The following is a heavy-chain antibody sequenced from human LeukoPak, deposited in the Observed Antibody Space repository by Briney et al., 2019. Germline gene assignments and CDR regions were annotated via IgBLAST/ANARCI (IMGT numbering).Heavy chain of an antibody. D-gene: IGHD2-15*01. V-gene: IGHV3-7*03. CDR3: ATTQTFDY. Sequence: SGESLTLSCIASGFTFSNYWMRWVRQAPGKGLEWVANIKQDGSDKKYIDSVKGRFSISRDNAKSSLNLQMHNLRAEDTAVYYCATTQTFDYWGQGTLVTVS. J-gene: IGHJ4*02. CDR2: IKQDGSDK. CDR1: GFTFSNYW.